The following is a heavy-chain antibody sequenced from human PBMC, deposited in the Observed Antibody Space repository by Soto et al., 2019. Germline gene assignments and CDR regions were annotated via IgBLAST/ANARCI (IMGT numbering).Heavy chain of an antibody. D-gene: IGHD5-18*01. CDR1: GFTFSTYN. CDR3: ARVRSYSYGQGYGMDV. V-gene: IGHV3-21*01. J-gene: IGHJ6*02. CDR2: ISSSSGYI. Sequence: TGGSLRLSCAASGFTFSTYNMNWVRQAPGKGLEWVSSISSSSGYIYYADSVEGRFTISRDDAKNSLSLQMNSLRAEDTAVYYCARVRSYSYGQGYGMDVWGQGTTVTVSS.